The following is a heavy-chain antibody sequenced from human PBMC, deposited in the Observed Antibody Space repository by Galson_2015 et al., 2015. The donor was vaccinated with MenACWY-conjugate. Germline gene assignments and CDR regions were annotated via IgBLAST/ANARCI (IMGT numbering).Heavy chain of an antibody. J-gene: IGHJ4*02. CDR1: GYSFSTYW. D-gene: IGHD5-18*01. CDR2: IYPGDSQT. CDR3: AKHVDTTMWAPFEF. V-gene: IGHV5-51*01. Sequence: QSGAEVKKPGESLKISCQGSGYSFSTYWIAWVRQMPGKGLEWMGMIYPGDSQTRYSPSFQGQVTISADKSISTAYLQWNSLEASDTAIYYCAKHVDTTMWAPFEFWGQGTLVTVSS.